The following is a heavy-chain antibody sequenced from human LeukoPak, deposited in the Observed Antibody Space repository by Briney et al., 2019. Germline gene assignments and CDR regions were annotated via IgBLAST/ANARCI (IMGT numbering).Heavy chain of an antibody. V-gene: IGHV4-61*08. CDR2: IYSSGST. J-gene: IGHJ3*02. CDR1: GGSIGSGDYY. CDR3: ARGNSGYDYAFDI. Sequence: SQTLSLTCTVSGGSIGSGDYYWSWIRQPPGKGLEWIGFIYSSGSTNYNPSLKSRVTISLDTSKNQFSLRVSSVTSADTAVYYCARGNSGYDYAFDIWGQGTMVTVSS. D-gene: IGHD5-12*01.